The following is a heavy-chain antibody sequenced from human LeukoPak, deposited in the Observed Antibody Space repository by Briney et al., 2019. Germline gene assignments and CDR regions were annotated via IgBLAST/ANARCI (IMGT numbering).Heavy chain of an antibody. D-gene: IGHD5-12*01. CDR1: GFTFSSYA. J-gene: IGHJ4*02. V-gene: IGHV3-30*04. CDR3: ARGPSRSGYDDIDY. CDR2: ISYDGSNK. Sequence: PGGSLRLSCAASGFTFSSYAMHWVRQATGKGLEWVAVISYDGSNKYYADSVKGRFTISRDNSKNTLYLQMNSLRAEDTAVYYCARGPSRSGYDDIDYWGQGTLVTVSS.